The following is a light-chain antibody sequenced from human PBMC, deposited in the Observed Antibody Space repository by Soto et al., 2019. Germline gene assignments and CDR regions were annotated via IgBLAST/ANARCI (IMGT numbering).Light chain of an antibody. CDR2: GAS. J-gene: IGKJ1*01. CDR1: QSVSSSY. CDR3: QQYGSSPPWP. Sequence: EIMLTQSPGTVSLSTGQRATLSCRASQSVSSSYLAWYQQKPGQAPRLLIYGASSRATGIPDRFSGSGSGTDFTLTISRLEPEDFAVYYCQQYGSSPPWPFGQGTKVDNK. V-gene: IGKV3-20*01.